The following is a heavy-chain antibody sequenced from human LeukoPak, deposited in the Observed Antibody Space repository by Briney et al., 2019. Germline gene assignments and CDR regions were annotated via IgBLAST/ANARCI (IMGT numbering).Heavy chain of an antibody. CDR1: GYTFTGYY. D-gene: IGHD3-16*01. V-gene: IGHV1-2*06. J-gene: IGHJ4*02. CDR2: INPNSGGT. Sequence: ASVKVSCKASGYTFTGYYMHWVRQAPGQGLEWMRRINPNSGGTNYAQKFQGRVTMTRDTSISTAYMELSRLRSDDTAVYYCARRGDSGYYLDYWGQGTLVTVSS. CDR3: ARRGDSGYYLDY.